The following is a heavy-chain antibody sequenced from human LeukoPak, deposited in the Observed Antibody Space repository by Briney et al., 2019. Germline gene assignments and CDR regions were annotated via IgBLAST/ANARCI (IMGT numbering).Heavy chain of an antibody. CDR1: GGSISSYY. J-gene: IGHJ4*02. CDR3: ARQIVGATYCDY. V-gene: IGHV4-4*09. CDR2: IYTSGST. Sequence: SETLSLTYTVSGGSISSYYWSWIRQPPGKGLEWIGYIYTSGSTNYNPSLKSRVTISVDTSKNQFSLKLSSVTAADTAVYYCARQIVGATYCDYWGQGTLVTVSS. D-gene: IGHD1-26*01.